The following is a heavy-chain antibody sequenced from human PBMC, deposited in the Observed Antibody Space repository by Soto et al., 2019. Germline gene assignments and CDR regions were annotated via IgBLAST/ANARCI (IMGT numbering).Heavy chain of an antibody. Sequence: PSETLLLTCTVSGGSISSYYWSWIRQPPGKGLEWIGYIFYSGSTNYNPSLKSRVTISVATSKNQFSLKLSSVTAADTAVYYCARLYGLDAFDFWGQGTMVTVSS. D-gene: IGHD3-16*02. CDR3: ARLYGLDAFDF. V-gene: IGHV4-59*08. J-gene: IGHJ3*01. CDR2: IFYSGST. CDR1: GGSISSYY.